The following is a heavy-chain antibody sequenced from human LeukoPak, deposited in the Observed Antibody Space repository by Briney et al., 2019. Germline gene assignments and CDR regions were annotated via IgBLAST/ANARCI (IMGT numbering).Heavy chain of an antibody. V-gene: IGHV3-23*01. J-gene: IGHJ4*02. D-gene: IGHD3-22*01. CDR2: TSGSGGSA. Sequence: GGSLRLSCAASGFTFSSYAMSWVRQAPGKGLEWVSGTSGSGGSAYYADSVKGRFTISRDSSRNTLYLQMNSLRAEDTAVYYCAKDFYDSSGSRYDYWGQGTLVTVSS. CDR1: GFTFSSYA. CDR3: AKDFYDSSGSRYDY.